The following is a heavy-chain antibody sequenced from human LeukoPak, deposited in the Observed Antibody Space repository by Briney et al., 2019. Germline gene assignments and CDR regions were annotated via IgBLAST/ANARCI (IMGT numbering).Heavy chain of an antibody. CDR3: ARVYGGTTGWFDP. V-gene: IGHV3-48*03. CDR1: GFTFSSYE. D-gene: IGHD4-17*01. J-gene: IGHJ5*02. CDR2: ISSSGSTI. Sequence: GGSLRLSCAASGFTFSSYEMNWVRQAPGKGLEWVSYISSSGSTIYYADSVKGRFTISRDNAKNSLYLQMNSLRAEDTAVYYCARVYGGTTGWFDPWGQGTLVTVSS.